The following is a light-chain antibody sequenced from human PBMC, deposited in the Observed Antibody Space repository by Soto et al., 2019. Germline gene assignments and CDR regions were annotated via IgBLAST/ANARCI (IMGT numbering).Light chain of an antibody. CDR3: NSYAGSNTLYV. V-gene: IGLV2-8*01. Sequence: QSALTQPHSASGSHGQSVSISCSGTSSDVGGSNYGSWYQQHPGKAPKLLIYEVSKRPSGVPARFSGSKSGNTASLAVSGLQAEDEADYYCNSYAGSNTLYVSGTGTNLTVL. CDR2: EVS. CDR1: SSDVGGSNY. J-gene: IGLJ1*01.